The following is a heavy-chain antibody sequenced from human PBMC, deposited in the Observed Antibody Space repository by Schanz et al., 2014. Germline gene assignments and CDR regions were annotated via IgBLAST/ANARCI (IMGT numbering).Heavy chain of an antibody. CDR1: GFTFTNYA. Sequence: EVQLVESGGGLVQPGGSLRLSCAASGFTFTNYAMSWVRQAPGKGLEWVSSISSGGGSTYYADSVKGRFTISRDNSKNTLYLQMNSLRAEDTAVYYCANNWNLDYWGQGTLVTVSS. CDR2: ISSGGGST. V-gene: IGHV3-23*04. D-gene: IGHD1-20*01. CDR3: ANNWNLDY. J-gene: IGHJ4*02.